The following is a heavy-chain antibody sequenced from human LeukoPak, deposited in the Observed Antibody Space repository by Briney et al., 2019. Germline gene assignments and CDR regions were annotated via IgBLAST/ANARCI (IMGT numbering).Heavy chain of an antibody. CDR3: ARSRGYSYGYYFDY. D-gene: IGHD5-18*01. Sequence: PGGSLRLSCAASGFTFDDHGMSWFRQAPGKGLEWVSGINWNGGSTGYADSVKGRFTISRDNAKNSLYLQMNSLRAEDTALYYCARSRGYSYGYYFDYWGQGTLVTVSS. V-gene: IGHV3-20*04. J-gene: IGHJ4*02. CDR2: INWNGGST. CDR1: GFTFDDHG.